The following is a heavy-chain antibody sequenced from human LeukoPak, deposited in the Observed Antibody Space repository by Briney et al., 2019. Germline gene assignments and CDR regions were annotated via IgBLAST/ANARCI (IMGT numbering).Heavy chain of an antibody. Sequence: SETLSLTCTVSGGSISSGTYHWSWIRQYPGKGLEWIGHISYGGTTYYNPSLKSQVTISLDTSRNHFSLKLSSVTAADTAVYYCARIYGLYQEAMDVWGPGITVTVSS. D-gene: IGHD3-16*02. V-gene: IGHV4-31*01. J-gene: IGHJ6*02. CDR2: ISYGGTT. CDR1: GGSISSGTYH. CDR3: ARIYGLYQEAMDV.